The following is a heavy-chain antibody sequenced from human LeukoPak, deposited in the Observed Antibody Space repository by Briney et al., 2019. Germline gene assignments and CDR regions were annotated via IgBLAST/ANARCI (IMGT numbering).Heavy chain of an antibody. CDR2: INHSGST. CDR3: ARGLSSSSPTAFDI. CDR1: GGSFSGYY. Sequence: PSETLSLTCAVYGGSFSGYYWSWIRQPPGEGLEWIGEINHSGSTNYNPSLKSRVTTSVDTSKNQFSLKLSSVTAADTAVYYCARGLSSSSPTAFDIWGQGTMVTVSS. J-gene: IGHJ3*02. V-gene: IGHV4-34*01. D-gene: IGHD6-6*01.